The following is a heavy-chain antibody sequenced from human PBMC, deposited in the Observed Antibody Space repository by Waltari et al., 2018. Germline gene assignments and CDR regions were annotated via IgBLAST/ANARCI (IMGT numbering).Heavy chain of an antibody. CDR1: GGTFSSYA. CDR3: ARRGPNSGSYYFTY. J-gene: IGHJ4*02. CDR2: IIPIFGTA. V-gene: IGHV1-69*13. D-gene: IGHD1-26*01. Sequence: QVQLVQSGAEVKKPGSSVKVSCKASGGTFSSYAISWVRQAPGQGLEWMGGIIPIFGTANYAQKFQGRVTITADESTSTAYMELSSLRSEDTAVYYCARRGPNSGSYYFTYWGQGTLVTVSS.